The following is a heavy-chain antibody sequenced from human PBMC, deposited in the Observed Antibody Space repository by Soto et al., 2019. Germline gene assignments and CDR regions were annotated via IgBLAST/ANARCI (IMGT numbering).Heavy chain of an antibody. CDR2: IYPADSDT. J-gene: IGHJ6*02. CDR1: GYSFSNYW. CDR3: SRRYHDDSGGGYYYYGLDV. D-gene: IGHD2-15*01. Sequence: RGESLKISCKGSGYSFSNYWIAWVRQMPGKGLEWMGIIYPADSDTRYSPSFQGQVTISADKYISTASLQWSSLKASDTAMYYCSRRYHDDSGGGYYYYGLDVWGLGTTVTVS. V-gene: IGHV5-51*01.